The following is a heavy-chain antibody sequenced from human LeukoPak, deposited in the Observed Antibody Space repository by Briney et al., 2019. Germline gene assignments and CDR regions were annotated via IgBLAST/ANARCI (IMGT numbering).Heavy chain of an antibody. D-gene: IGHD3-22*01. V-gene: IGHV5-51*01. Sequence: GESLKISCKGSGYSFTSYWIAWVRQMPGKGLEWMGIIYPGDSDTRYSPSFQGQVTISVDKSISTAYLQWSSLKASDTAMYYCARQDDSSGIDYWGQGTLVTVSS. CDR1: GYSFTSYW. CDR2: IYPGDSDT. CDR3: ARQDDSSGIDY. J-gene: IGHJ4*02.